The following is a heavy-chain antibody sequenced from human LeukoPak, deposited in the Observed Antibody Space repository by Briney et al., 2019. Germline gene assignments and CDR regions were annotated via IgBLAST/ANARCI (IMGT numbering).Heavy chain of an antibody. V-gene: IGHV4-61*01. Sequence: SETLSLTCTVSGGSVSSGTYYWSWIRQPPGKGLEWIGYIYYTGSTNYNPSLKSRLTISVDTSKNRFSLKLSSATAADTAVYYCARRGGSGRSFDYWGQGTLVTVSS. CDR1: GGSVSSGTYY. J-gene: IGHJ4*02. CDR2: IYYTGST. CDR3: ARRGGSGRSFDY. D-gene: IGHD3-10*01.